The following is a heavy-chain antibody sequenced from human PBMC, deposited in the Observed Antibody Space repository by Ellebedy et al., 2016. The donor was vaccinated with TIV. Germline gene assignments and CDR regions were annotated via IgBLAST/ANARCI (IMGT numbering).Heavy chain of an antibody. CDR2: IYYSGST. CDR1: GGSISSYY. Sequence: SETLSLTCTVSGGSISSYYWSWIRQPPGKGLEWIGYIYYSGSTYYNPSLKSRITISVDTSKNQFPLKLSSVTAADTAMYYCTRGGRSYSDYWGQGTLVTVSS. CDR3: TRGGRSYSDY. D-gene: IGHD2-15*01. J-gene: IGHJ4*02. V-gene: IGHV4-59*12.